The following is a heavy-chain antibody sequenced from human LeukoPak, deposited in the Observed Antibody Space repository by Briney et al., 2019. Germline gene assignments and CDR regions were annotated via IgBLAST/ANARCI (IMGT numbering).Heavy chain of an antibody. CDR3: ARDQWLDY. CDR1: GFAFSGYI. V-gene: IGHV3-48*01. J-gene: IGHJ4*02. Sequence: GGSLRLSCAASGFAFSGYIMNWVRQAPGKGLEWASFVGTSGNPIYYADAVKGRFTVSRDNAKNSLYLQMNSLRAEDTAVYYCARDQWLDYWGQGTLVTVSS. CDR2: VGTSGNPI. D-gene: IGHD6-19*01.